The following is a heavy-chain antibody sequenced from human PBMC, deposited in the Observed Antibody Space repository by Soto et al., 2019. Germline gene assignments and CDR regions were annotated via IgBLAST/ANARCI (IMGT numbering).Heavy chain of an antibody. J-gene: IGHJ4*02. D-gene: IGHD2-21*02. CDR3: ARDERDSCSGGDCFYVDY. V-gene: IGHV1-18*04. CDR1: GYTFTNYG. CDR2: ISTYNSNT. Sequence: QVQLVQSGGEVKKPGASVKVSCKASGYTFTNYGISWVRQAPGQGLEWLGWISTYNSNTNSAPRLQGRLTMTTDTSTSTAYMELRSLTSDATAVYYCARDERDSCSGGDCFYVDYWGQGTLVTVSS.